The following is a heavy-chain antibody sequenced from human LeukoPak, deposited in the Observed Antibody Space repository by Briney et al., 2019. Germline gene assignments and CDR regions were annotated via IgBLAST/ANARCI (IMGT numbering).Heavy chain of an antibody. J-gene: IGHJ4*02. V-gene: IGHV3-21*04. CDR3: ARHIGYDFDY. Sequence: GGSLRLSCAASGFTFSSYSMNWVRQAPGKGLEWVSSITTSSSYIHYADSVKGRFTISRDNSKNTLYLQMNILRAEDTAVYYCARHIGYDFDYWGQGTLVTVSS. CDR1: GFTFSSYS. CDR2: ITTSSSYI. D-gene: IGHD5-12*01.